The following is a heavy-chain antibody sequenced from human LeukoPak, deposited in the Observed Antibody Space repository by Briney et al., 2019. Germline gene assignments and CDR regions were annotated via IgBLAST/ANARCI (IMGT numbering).Heavy chain of an antibody. CDR3: ARGVGYCSSTSCYDWFDP. J-gene: IGHJ5*02. D-gene: IGHD2-2*03. CDR2: IRYDGNNK. CDR1: GFTFSNYG. V-gene: IGHV3-30*02. Sequence: PGGSLRLSCAASGFTFSNYGMHWVRQAPGKGLEWVAFIRYDGNNKYYADSVKGRFTISRDNSKNTLYLQMNSLRAEDTAVYYCARGVGYCSSTSCYDWFDPWGQGTLVTVSS.